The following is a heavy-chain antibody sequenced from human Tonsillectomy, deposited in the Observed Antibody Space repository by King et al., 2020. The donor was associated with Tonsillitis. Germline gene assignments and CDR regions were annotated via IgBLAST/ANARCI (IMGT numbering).Heavy chain of an antibody. D-gene: IGHD3-10*01. CDR3: ARDIRSNYFYYYGMDV. Sequence: EVQLVESGGGLVPPGGSLRLSCAASGFTVSSNYMSWVRQAPGKGLDWVSVIYIDGTTFYAESVKGRFTISRDNSKNTLFLQMNTLRAEDTAVYYCARDIRSNYFYYYGMDVGGRGPTVTVSS. CDR1: GFTVSSNY. V-gene: IGHV3-66*01. J-gene: IGHJ6*02. CDR2: IYIDGTT.